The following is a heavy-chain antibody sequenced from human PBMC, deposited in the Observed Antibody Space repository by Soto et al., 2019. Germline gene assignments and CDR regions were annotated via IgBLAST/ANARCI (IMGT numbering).Heavy chain of an antibody. D-gene: IGHD3-3*01. V-gene: IGHV1-8*01. Sequence: GASVKVSCKASGYTFTSYDINWVRQATGQGLEWMGWMNPNSGNTGYAQKFQGRVTMTRNTSISTAYMELSSLRSEDTAVYYCARGQRFPIADAFDIWGQGTMVTVSS. CDR2: MNPNSGNT. CDR3: ARGQRFPIADAFDI. J-gene: IGHJ3*02. CDR1: GYTFTSYD.